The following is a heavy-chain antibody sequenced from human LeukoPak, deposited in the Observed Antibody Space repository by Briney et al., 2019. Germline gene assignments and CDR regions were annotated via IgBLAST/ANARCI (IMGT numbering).Heavy chain of an antibody. J-gene: IGHJ5*02. CDR2: IYNGGRT. CDR3: AKDGSWDYLNWFDP. Sequence: PSETLSLTCSVSGGSISNYYWNWIRQPPGKGLEWIGHIYNGGRTNYNPSLKSRVTISVDTSKNQFSLKLSSVTAADTAVYYCAKDGSWDYLNWFDPWGQGTLVTVPS. V-gene: IGHV4-59*01. CDR1: GGSISNYY. D-gene: IGHD3-10*01.